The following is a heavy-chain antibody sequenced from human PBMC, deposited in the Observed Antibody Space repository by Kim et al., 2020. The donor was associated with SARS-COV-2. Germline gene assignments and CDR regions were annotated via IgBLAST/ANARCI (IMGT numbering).Heavy chain of an antibody. Sequence: GGSLRLSCAASGFTFSSYAMHWVRQAPGKGLEWVAVISYDGSNKYYADSVKGRFTISRDNSKNTLYLQMNSLRAEDTAVYYCAREPIAAYGMDVWGQGTTVTVSS. D-gene: IGHD6-6*01. CDR2: ISYDGSNK. V-gene: IGHV3-30*04. CDR3: AREPIAAYGMDV. J-gene: IGHJ6*02. CDR1: GFTFSSYA.